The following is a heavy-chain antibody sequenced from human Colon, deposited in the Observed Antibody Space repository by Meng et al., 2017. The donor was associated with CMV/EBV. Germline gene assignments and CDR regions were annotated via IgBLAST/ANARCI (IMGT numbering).Heavy chain of an antibody. CDR2: ISANNGNT. J-gene: IGHJ4*02. CDR1: GYTFNNYG. CDR3: ARAAVSWELPDY. Sequence: SCKAPGYTFNNYGISWVRLAPGQGLQWMGWISANNGNTKYEQKFQGRVTMTTDTPTRTVYMELRSLRSDDTAVYYCARAAVSWELPDYWGQGTLVTVSS. V-gene: IGHV1-18*01. D-gene: IGHD1-26*01.